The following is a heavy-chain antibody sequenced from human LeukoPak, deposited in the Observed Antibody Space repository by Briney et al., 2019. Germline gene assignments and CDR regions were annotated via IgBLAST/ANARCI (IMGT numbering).Heavy chain of an antibody. D-gene: IGHD5-18*01. CDR2: IIPIFGTA. CDR1: GGTFSSYA. J-gene: IGHJ6*02. CDR3: ARDLPGYSYGYGDYYYYGMDV. V-gene: IGHV1-69*01. Sequence: ASVKVSCKASGGTFSSYAISWVRQAPGQGLEWMGGIIPIFGTANYAQKFQGRVTITADESTSTAYMELCSLRSEDTAVYYCARDLPGYSYGYGDYYYYGMDVWGQGTTVTVSS.